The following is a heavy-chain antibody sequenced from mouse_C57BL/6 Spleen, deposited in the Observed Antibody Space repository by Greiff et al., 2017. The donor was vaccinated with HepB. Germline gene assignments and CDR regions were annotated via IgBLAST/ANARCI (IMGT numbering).Heavy chain of an antibody. D-gene: IGHD2-12*01. CDR2: ISYDGSN. J-gene: IGHJ4*01. Sequence: EVHLVESGPGLVKPSQSLSLTCSVTGYSITSGYYWNWIRQFPGNKLEWMGYISYDGSNNYNPSLKNRISITRDTSKNQFFLKLNSVTTEDTATYYCARGGDDPSMDYWGQGTSVTVSS. CDR1: GYSITSGYY. V-gene: IGHV3-6*01. CDR3: ARGGDDPSMDY.